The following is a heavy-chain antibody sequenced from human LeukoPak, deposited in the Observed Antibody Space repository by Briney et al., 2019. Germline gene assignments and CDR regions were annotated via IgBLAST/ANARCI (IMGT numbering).Heavy chain of an antibody. CDR2: VNLQGNT. Sequence: PSETLSLTCGVSGGSISNTNWWTWVRQPPGKGLEWIGEVNLQGNTNYNPSLKSRVAISVDKSENHISLKLTSVTAADTSVYYCAREGGPYRPLDYSGQGTLVTVAS. J-gene: IGHJ4*02. CDR3: AREGGPYRPLDY. CDR1: GGSISNTNW. V-gene: IGHV4-4*02.